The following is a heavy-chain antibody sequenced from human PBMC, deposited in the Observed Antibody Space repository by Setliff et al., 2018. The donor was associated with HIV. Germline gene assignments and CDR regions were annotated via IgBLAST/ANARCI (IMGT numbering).Heavy chain of an antibody. CDR2: IYYTGST. V-gene: IGHV4-59*04. J-gene: IGHJ4*02. D-gene: IGHD6-13*01. CDR1: GGSISSYY. CDR3: AKEARGIPTTGTGY. Sequence: SETLSLTCTVSGGSISSYYWSWIRQPPGKGLEWIGTIYYTGSTYYNPSLKSRVTISVDTSKNQFSLKLSSVTAADTAVYYCAKEARGIPTTGTGYWGQGALVTVSS.